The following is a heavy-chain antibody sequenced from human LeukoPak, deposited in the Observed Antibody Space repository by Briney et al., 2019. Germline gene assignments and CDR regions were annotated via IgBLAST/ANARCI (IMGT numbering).Heavy chain of an antibody. J-gene: IGHJ4*02. D-gene: IGHD2-21*01. CDR2: INKDGSEK. CDR3: ARSLWPEDY. CDR1: GFTFSSDW. V-gene: IGHV3-7*04. Sequence: GGSLRLSWVASGFTFSSDWMSWVRQAPGKGLEWVANINKDGSEKNYVDSVKGRFTISRDNAKNSVNLQMNSLRAEDTAVFYCARSLWPEDYWGQGTLVTVSS.